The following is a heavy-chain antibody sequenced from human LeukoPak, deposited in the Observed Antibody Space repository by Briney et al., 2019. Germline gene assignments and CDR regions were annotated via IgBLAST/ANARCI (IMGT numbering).Heavy chain of an antibody. CDR1: GFTVSSSY. Sequence: GVSLRLSCAASGFTVSSSYISWVRQAPGKGLEWVSVMYSGGNTYYADSVKGRFTISRDKSKYTLYLQMNSLRAEDTAVYHCARVQAVFQNFDYWGQGTLVT. J-gene: IGHJ4*02. V-gene: IGHV3-66*01. CDR2: MYSGGNT. CDR3: ARVQAVFQNFDY.